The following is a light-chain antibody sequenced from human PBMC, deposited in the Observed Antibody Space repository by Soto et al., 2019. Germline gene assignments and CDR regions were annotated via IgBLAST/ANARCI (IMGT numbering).Light chain of an antibody. CDR3: QQYGSSPMYT. V-gene: IGKV3-20*01. CDR1: QSVSSSY. CDR2: GAS. J-gene: IGKJ2*01. Sequence: EIVLTQSPGTLSLSPGERANLSCRASQSVSSSYLAWYQQKPGQAPRLLVYGASSRAPGIPERFSGSGSGTDLTVTISRLEPEDFAVYYCQQYGSSPMYTFGQGTKLEIK.